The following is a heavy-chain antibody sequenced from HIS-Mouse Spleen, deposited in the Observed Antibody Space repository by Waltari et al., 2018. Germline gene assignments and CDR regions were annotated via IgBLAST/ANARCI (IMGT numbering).Heavy chain of an antibody. CDR3: ARSESRFLEWLDWFDP. CDR2: SSAYNGNT. V-gene: IGHV1-18*01. J-gene: IGHJ5*02. CDR1: CYPFTSYG. Sequence: QVQLVQSGAEVKKPGASVKVSGKASCYPFTSYGFSWVRKAPGKGLGWLGWSSAYNGNTNYAQKLQGRVPMTTDTSTSTAYMELRSLRSDDTAVYYCARSESRFLEWLDWFDPWGQGTLVTVSS. D-gene: IGHD3-3*01.